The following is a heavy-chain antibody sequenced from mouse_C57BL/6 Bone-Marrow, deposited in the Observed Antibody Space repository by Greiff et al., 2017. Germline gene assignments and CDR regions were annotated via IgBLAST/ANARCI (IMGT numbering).Heavy chain of an antibody. CDR2: IDPSDSYT. J-gene: IGHJ4*01. CDR3: ARDGYYYGSSWD. Sequence: VQLQQPGAELVRPGTSVKLSCKASGYTFTSYWMHWVKQRPGQGLEWIGVIDPSDSYTNYNQKFKGKATLTVDKSSSTAYMLLSSLTSEDSAVYFCARDGYYYGSSWDWGQGTSVTVSS. V-gene: IGHV1-59*01. D-gene: IGHD1-1*01. CDR1: GYTFTSYW.